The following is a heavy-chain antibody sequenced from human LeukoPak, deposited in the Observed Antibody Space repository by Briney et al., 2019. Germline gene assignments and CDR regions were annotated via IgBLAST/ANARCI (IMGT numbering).Heavy chain of an antibody. J-gene: IGHJ6*03. CDR1: GGSISSHY. Sequence: SETLSLTCTVSGGSISSHYWSWIRQPPGKGLEWIGYIYYSGSTNYNPSLKSRVTISVDTSKNQFSLKLSSVTAADTAVYYCARHPGPSLEWLPQHYYYYYMDVWGKGTTVTVSS. V-gene: IGHV4-59*08. D-gene: IGHD3-3*01. CDR3: ARHPGPSLEWLPQHYYYYYMDV. CDR2: IYYSGST.